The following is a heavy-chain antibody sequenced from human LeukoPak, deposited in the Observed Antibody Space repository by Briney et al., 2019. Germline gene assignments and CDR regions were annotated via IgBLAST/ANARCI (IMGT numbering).Heavy chain of an antibody. CDR1: GFTFSSYG. V-gene: IGHV3-23*01. J-gene: IGHJ5*02. D-gene: IGHD2-21*01. CDR3: ARDGVEFYNWFDP. CDR2: ISGSGGST. Sequence: GGSLRLSCAASGFTFSSYGMSWVRQAPGKGVEGVSAISGSGGSTYYADSVKGRFTISRDNSKNTLYLQMNSLRAEDTAVYYCARDGVEFYNWFDPWGQGTLVTVSS.